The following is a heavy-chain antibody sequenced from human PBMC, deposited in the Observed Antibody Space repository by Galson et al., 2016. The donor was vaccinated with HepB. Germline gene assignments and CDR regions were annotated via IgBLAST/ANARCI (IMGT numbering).Heavy chain of an antibody. D-gene: IGHD1-1*01. V-gene: IGHV3-21*01. CDR2: IGTTSSYI. CDR1: GFRFSTYY. CDR3: ARGGLLERVY. Sequence: SLRLSCAASGFRFSTYYMNWVRQAPGKGLEWVSSIGTTSSYIYYADSVEGRFSISRDNAKNSVYLQMNSLRAEDTAVYYCARGGLLERVYWVRGTLVTVSS. J-gene: IGHJ4*02.